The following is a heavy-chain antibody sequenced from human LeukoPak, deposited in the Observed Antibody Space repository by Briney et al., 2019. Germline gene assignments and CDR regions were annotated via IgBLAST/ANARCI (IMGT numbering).Heavy chain of an antibody. CDR1: GFTFSSYA. CDR2: ISGSGGST. Sequence: PGGSLRLSCAASGFTFSSYAMSWVRQAPGKGLEWVSAISGSGGSTNYADSGKGRFTISRDNFKNTLYLQMNSLRAEDTAVYYCAKGLLVPAAWFDYWGQGALVTVSS. V-gene: IGHV3-23*01. CDR3: AKGLLVPAAWFDY. J-gene: IGHJ4*02. D-gene: IGHD2-2*01.